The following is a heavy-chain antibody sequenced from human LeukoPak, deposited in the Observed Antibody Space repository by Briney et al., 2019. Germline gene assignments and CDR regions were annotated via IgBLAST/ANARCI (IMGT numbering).Heavy chain of an antibody. D-gene: IGHD3-10*01. V-gene: IGHV4-61*02. CDR2: IYTSGST. Sequence: PSETLSLTCTVSGGSISSGSYYWSWIRQPAGKGLEWIGRIYTSGSTNYNPSLKSRVTISVDTSKNQFSLKLSSVTAADTAVYYCARDRMGSIGEAFDYWGQGTLVTVSS. CDR1: GGSISSGSYY. J-gene: IGHJ4*02. CDR3: ARDRMGSIGEAFDY.